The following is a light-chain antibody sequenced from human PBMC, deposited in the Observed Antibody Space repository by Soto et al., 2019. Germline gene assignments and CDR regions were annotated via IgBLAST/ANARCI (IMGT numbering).Light chain of an antibody. J-gene: IGLJ1*01. V-gene: IGLV2-23*02. CDR2: EVS. Sequence: QSVLTQPASVSGSPGQSITISCTGTSSDVGSNNLVSWYQQHPGKAPKLMIYEVSKRPSGVSNRFSGSKSGNTASLTIFGLQAEDEPDYYCCSYAGSSTLYVFGTGTKVTVL. CDR3: CSYAGSSTLYV. CDR1: SSDVGSNNL.